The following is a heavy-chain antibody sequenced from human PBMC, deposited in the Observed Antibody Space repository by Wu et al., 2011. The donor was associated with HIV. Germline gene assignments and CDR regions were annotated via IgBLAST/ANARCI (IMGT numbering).Heavy chain of an antibody. CDR2: INPHSGGT. CDR3: ARDPYSSSFYYYYFMDV. CDR1: GYTFTAYY. J-gene: IGHJ6*03. Sequence: QVQLVQSGAEVKKPGASVKVSCKASGYTFTAYYMHWLRQAPRQGLEWMGWINPHSGGTNFAQKFQGRVTMTRDTSITTAYMELSRLRSDDTAVYYCARDPYSSSFYYYYFMDVWGKGTTVTVSS. V-gene: IGHV1-2*02. D-gene: IGHD6-6*01.